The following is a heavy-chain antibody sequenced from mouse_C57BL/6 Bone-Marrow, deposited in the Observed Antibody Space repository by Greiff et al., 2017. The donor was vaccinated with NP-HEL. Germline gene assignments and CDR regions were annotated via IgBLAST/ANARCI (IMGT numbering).Heavy chain of an antibody. D-gene: IGHD2-3*01. CDR2: ISSGGDYI. V-gene: IGHV5-9-1*02. CDR1: GFTFSSYA. Sequence: EVMLVESGEGLVKPGGSLKLSCAASGFTFSSYAMSWVRQTPEKRLEWVAYISSGGDYIYYADTVKGRFTISRDNARNTLYLQMSSLKSEDTAMYYCTRDGWLNYFDYWGQGTTLTVSS. J-gene: IGHJ2*01. CDR3: TRDGWLNYFDY.